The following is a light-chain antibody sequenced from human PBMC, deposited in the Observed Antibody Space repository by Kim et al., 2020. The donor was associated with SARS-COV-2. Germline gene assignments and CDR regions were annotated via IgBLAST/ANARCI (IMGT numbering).Light chain of an antibody. CDR3: QQLNSYPLT. V-gene: IGKV1-9*01. CDR1: QGISSY. CDR2: AAS. J-gene: IGKJ5*01. Sequence: ASVRDRVTIACRASQGISSYLAWSQQKPGKAPKVLIYAASTLQSGVPSRFSGSGSGTEFTLTISSLQPEDFATYYCQQLNSYPLTFGQGTRLEIK.